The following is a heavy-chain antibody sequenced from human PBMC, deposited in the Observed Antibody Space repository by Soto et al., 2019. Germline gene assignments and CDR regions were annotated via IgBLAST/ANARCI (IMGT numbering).Heavy chain of an antibody. CDR1: GGTFSSYA. CDR2: IIPIFGTA. CDR3: ARDRSSGPSSGWYYYCYGMDV. J-gene: IGHJ6*02. Sequence: QVQLVQSGAEVKKPGSSVKVSCKASGGTFSSYAISWVRQAPGQGLEWMGGIIPIFGTANYAQKFQGRVTITADESTSTAYMELSSLRSEDTAVYYCARDRSSGPSSGWYYYCYGMDVWGQGTTVTVSS. V-gene: IGHV1-69*01. D-gene: IGHD6-19*01.